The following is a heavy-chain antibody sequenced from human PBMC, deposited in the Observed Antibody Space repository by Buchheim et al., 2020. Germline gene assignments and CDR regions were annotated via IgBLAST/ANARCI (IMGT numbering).Heavy chain of an antibody. D-gene: IGHD6-19*01. Sequence: QVQLVESGGGVVQPGRSLRLSCAASGFTFSSYGMHWVRQAPGKGLEWVAVISYDGSNKYYADSVKGRFTISRDNSKNTLYLQMNSLRAEDTAVYYCAKWGGSSPYSSGRYFSDYYYGMDVWGQGTT. CDR3: AKWGGSSPYSSGRYFSDYYYGMDV. CDR2: ISYDGSNK. J-gene: IGHJ6*02. CDR1: GFTFSSYG. V-gene: IGHV3-30*18.